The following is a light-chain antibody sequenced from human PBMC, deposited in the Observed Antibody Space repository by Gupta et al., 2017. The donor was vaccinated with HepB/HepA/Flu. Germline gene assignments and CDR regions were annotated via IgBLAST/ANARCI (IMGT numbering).Light chain of an antibody. CDR2: RNN. J-gene: IGLJ1*01. CDR1: SSNIGSNY. Sequence: QSVLTQPPSASGPSGQRVTISCSGSSSNIGSNYVFWYQQFPGTAPILLLYRNNPRPSGVPDRFSGSKSGTSASLAISGLRSDDEADYYCATWDDSLSGYVFGNGTNVTVL. CDR3: ATWDDSLSGYV. V-gene: IGLV1-47*01.